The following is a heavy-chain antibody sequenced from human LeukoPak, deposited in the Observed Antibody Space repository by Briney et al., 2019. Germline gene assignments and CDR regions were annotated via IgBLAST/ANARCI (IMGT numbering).Heavy chain of an antibody. D-gene: IGHD4-23*01. J-gene: IGHJ3*02. Sequence: SETLSLICTVSGQSNNILYYWGWIGQPPGKGREWIGSIYHNGLIYYNPSLKSRVTCSVATSKNQFSLKPSSVSAAATAVYYCARWSASRGNSGLAAFDIWGQGTMVTVSS. CDR1: GQSNNILYY. V-gene: IGHV4-38-2*02. CDR3: ARWSASRGNSGLAAFDI. CDR2: IYHNGLI.